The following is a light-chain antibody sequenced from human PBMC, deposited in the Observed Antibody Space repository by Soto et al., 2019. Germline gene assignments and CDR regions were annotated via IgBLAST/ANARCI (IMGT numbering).Light chain of an antibody. V-gene: IGKV4-1*01. Sequence: DIVMTQSPDSLAVSLGERATINCKSSQSVLYSSNNKNYLAWYQQKPGQPPKLLIYWASTRESGVPDRFSGSGSGTEFNLNISSLQAEDVAVYYCQQYYSTPPWTFGQGTKLEIK. CDR3: QQYYSTPPWT. J-gene: IGKJ2*02. CDR2: WAS. CDR1: QSVLYSSNNKNY.